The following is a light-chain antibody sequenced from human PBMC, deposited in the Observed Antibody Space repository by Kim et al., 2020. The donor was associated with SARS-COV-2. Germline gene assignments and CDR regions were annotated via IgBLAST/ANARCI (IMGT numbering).Light chain of an antibody. CDR3: QRSYSTPPYS. V-gene: IGKV1-39*01. J-gene: IGKJ2*03. Sequence: DIRMTQSPSSLSASVGDRVTITCRASQSVNTYLNWYQQKPGKAPKLLIYAASTLHSGVPSRFSGGGSGTYFTLTISSLQPEDFATYYCQRSYSTPPYSFGQGTKLEI. CDR1: QSVNTY. CDR2: AAS.